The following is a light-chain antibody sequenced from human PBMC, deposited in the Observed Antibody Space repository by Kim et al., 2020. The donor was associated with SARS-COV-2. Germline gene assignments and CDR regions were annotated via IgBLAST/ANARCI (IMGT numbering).Light chain of an antibody. V-gene: IGLV1-40*01. J-gene: IGLJ1*01. CDR3: QSYDSSLSGFYV. CDR1: SSNIGAGYD. Sequence: RFTMSSTGSSSNIGAGYDVHWYQQLPGTAPKLLIYGNSNRPSGVPDRFSGSKSGTSASLAITGLQAEDEADYYCQSYDSSLSGFYVFGTGTKVTVL. CDR2: GNS.